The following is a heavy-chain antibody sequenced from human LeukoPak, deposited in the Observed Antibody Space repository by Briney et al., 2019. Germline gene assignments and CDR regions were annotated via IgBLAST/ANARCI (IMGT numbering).Heavy chain of an antibody. CDR3: ARDGQWLVEDYFDY. J-gene: IGHJ4*02. CDR1: GFTFSRYE. V-gene: IGHV3-48*03. Sequence: GGSLRLSCAASGFTFSRYEMNWVRQAPGKGLEWVSYISSSGSTIYYADSVKGRFTISRDNAKNSLYLQMNSLRAEDTAVYYCARDGQWLVEDYFDYWGQGTLVTVSS. D-gene: IGHD6-19*01. CDR2: ISSSGSTI.